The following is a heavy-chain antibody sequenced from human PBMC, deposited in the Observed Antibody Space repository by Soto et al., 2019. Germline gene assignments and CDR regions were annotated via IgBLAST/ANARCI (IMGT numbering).Heavy chain of an antibody. CDR2: ISAKSTFR. D-gene: IGHD2-21*01. V-gene: IGHV3-11*05. J-gene: IGHJ4*02. CDR3: VRGGGGGLFEH. Sequence: QVHLVESGGGLVKPGGSLRLSCATSGCTFNDYYMTWIRQAPGKGLEWLSHISAKSTFRNYADSVKGRFTIYRDNTESSLFLQMKRLGVDDTAVYSCVRGGGGGLFEHWGQGVLVTVSS. CDR1: GCTFNDYY.